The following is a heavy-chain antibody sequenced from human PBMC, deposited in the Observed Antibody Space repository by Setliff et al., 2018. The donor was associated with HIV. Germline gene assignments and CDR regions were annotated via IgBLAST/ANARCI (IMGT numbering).Heavy chain of an antibody. CDR2: IFHSENT. CDR1: GTSFSDYY. D-gene: IGHD6-13*01. J-gene: IGHJ4*02. Sequence: KPSETLSLTCAVYGTSFSDYYWTWIRQPPGKGLEWIGEIFHSENTYYNPSLKSRVTISVDTSKNQFSLRLSSVTAADTAVYYCARLHYWRMAADDYWGQGTLVTVSS. CDR3: ARLHYWRMAADDY. V-gene: IGHV4-34*12.